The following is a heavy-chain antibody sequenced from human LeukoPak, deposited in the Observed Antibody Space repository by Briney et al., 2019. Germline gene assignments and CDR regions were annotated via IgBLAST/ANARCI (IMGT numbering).Heavy chain of an antibody. J-gene: IGHJ4*02. Sequence: GGSLRLSCAASGFNFSKYIMTWVRQAPGKGLEWVSYISSSSSTIYYADSVKGRFTISRDNAKNSLYLQMNSLRAEDTAVYYCARDLVGYGSGSYYAPFDYWGQGTLVTVSS. CDR3: ARDLVGYGSGSYYAPFDY. CDR1: GFNFSKYI. CDR2: ISSSSSTI. V-gene: IGHV3-48*04. D-gene: IGHD3-10*01.